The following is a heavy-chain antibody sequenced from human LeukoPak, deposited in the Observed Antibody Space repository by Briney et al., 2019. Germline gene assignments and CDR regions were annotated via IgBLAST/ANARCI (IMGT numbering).Heavy chain of an antibody. J-gene: IGHJ5*02. D-gene: IGHD2-21*02. CDR1: VYSLSIDYY. V-gene: IGHV4-38-2*02. CDR3: ARGKTLTAPPNRFDP. CDR2: IYHSGTT. Sequence: SETLSLTCTLSVYSLSIDYYWGWTGQPPGKGLEWMGSIYHSGTTFYNPSLNRRVTMSVDTSENQFSLKLSSVPAADTAVYYCARGKTLTAPPNRFDPWGQGPVVSVSS.